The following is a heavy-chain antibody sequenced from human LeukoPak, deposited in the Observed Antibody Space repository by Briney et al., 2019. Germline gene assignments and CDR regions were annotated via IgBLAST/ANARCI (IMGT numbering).Heavy chain of an antibody. V-gene: IGHV1-18*04. CDR3: ARVPTARIAAAATGWFDP. Sequence: ASVKVSCKASGYTFTNYGISWVRQAPGQGLEWMGWISGYNGNTNNAQKFQGRDTLTTDTSTITAYMELRSLRSDDTAVYYCARVPTARIAAAATGWFDPWGQGTLVTVSS. D-gene: IGHD6-25*01. J-gene: IGHJ5*02. CDR2: ISGYNGNT. CDR1: GYTFTNYG.